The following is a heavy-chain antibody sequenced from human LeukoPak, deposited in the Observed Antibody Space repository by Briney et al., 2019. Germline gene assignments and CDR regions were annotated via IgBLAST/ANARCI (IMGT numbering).Heavy chain of an antibody. D-gene: IGHD3-10*01. V-gene: IGHV3-21*01. J-gene: IGHJ4*02. CDR3: ARDEDYYGSGSYFDY. Sequence: PGGSLRLSCAASGFTFSSYSMNWVRQAPGKGLEWVSSISSSSYIYYADSVKGRFTISRDNAKNSLYLQMNSLRAEDTAVYYCARDEDYYGSGSYFDYWGQGTLVTVSS. CDR1: GFTFSSYS. CDR2: ISSSSYI.